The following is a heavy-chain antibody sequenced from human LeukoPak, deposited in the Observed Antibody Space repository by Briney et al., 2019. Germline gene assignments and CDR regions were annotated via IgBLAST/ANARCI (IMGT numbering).Heavy chain of an antibody. Sequence: GGSLRLSCAASGFTFSSYAMSWVRQAPGKGLEWVSAISGSGGSTYYADSVKGRFTISRDNSKNTLYMEMNSLRAEDTAVYYCAKGGRGSVSTRPDYWGQGTLVTVSS. V-gene: IGHV3-23*01. CDR3: AKGGRGSVSTRPDY. CDR2: ISGSGGST. D-gene: IGHD3-16*01. J-gene: IGHJ4*02. CDR1: GFTFSSYA.